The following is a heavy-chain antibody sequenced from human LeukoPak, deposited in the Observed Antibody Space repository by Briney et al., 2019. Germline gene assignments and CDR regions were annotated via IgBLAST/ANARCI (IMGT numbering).Heavy chain of an antibody. CDR3: ARDRKYSSGWYGGVDY. D-gene: IGHD6-19*01. V-gene: IGHV4-39*07. CDR1: RGSISNSGYY. Sequence: SETLSLTCTVSRGSISNSGYYWGWIRQPPGKGLEWIGSIYYSGSTNYNPSLKSRVTISVDTSKNQFSLKLSSVTAADTAVYYCARDRKYSSGWYGGVDYWGQGTLVTVSS. CDR2: IYYSGST. J-gene: IGHJ4*02.